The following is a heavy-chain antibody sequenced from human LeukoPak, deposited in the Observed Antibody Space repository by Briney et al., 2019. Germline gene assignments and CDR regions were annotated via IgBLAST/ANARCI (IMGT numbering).Heavy chain of an antibody. D-gene: IGHD3-10*01. V-gene: IGHV4-59*01. CDR3: AGGPRFLWIGER. Sequence: KPSETLSLTCTASGDSISSYYWSWIRQPPGKGLEWIGYIYYSGSTNYNPSLKSRVTISVDTSKNQFSLNLRSVTAADTAVYYCAGGPRFLWIGERWGQGTQVTVSS. J-gene: IGHJ4*02. CDR1: GDSISSYY. CDR2: IYYSGST.